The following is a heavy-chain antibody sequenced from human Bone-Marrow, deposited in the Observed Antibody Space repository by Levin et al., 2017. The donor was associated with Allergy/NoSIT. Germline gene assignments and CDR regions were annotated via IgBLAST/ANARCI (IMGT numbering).Heavy chain of an antibody. J-gene: IGHJ4*02. Sequence: GGSLRLSCEASGFTFSNYAMSWVRQAPGRGLEWVSVISRGGDSTEYGDSVKGRFTISRDNSKNTVFLQMNSLRVEDTAIYYCTKDLYDSSGYYSLSGLYFDYWGQGTLVTVSS. CDR3: TKDLYDSSGYYSLSGLYFDY. D-gene: IGHD3-22*01. CDR1: GFTFSNYA. CDR2: ISRGGDST. V-gene: IGHV3-23*01.